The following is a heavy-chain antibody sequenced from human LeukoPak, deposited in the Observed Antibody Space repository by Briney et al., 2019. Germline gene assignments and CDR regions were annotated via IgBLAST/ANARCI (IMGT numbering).Heavy chain of an antibody. Sequence: GRSLRLSCAASGFTFSSYAMHWVRQAPGKGLEWVAVISYDGSNKYYADSMKGRFTISRDNSKNTLYLQMNSLRAEDTAVYYCARAPVVIVVVIEGSLDYWGQGTLVTVSS. CDR2: ISYDGSNK. CDR1: GFTFSSYA. CDR3: ARAPVVIVVVIEGSLDY. J-gene: IGHJ4*02. D-gene: IGHD3-22*01. V-gene: IGHV3-30-3*01.